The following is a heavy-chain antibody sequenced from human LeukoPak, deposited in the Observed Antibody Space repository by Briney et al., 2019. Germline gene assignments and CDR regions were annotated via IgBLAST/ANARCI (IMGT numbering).Heavy chain of an antibody. CDR1: GGTFSSYA. J-gene: IGHJ4*02. Sequence: SVKVSCKASGGTFSSYAISWVRQAPGQGLEWMGGIIPIFGTANYAQKFQGRVTITAGESTSTAYMELSSLRSEDTAVYYCARGLGYCSGGSCYFPYYFDYWGQGTLVTVSS. CDR2: IIPIFGTA. D-gene: IGHD2-15*01. V-gene: IGHV1-69*13. CDR3: ARGLGYCSGGSCYFPYYFDY.